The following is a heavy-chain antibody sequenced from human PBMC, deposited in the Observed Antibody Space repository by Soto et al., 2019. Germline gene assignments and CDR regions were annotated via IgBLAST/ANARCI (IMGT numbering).Heavy chain of an antibody. CDR2: NYYSGST. V-gene: IGHV4-61*01. D-gene: IGHD2-2*01. CDR3: ARARRYCSSTSCLNFDY. Sequence: QVQLQESGPGLVKPSETLSLTCTVSGGSVSSGSYYWSWIRQPPGKGLEWLGDNYYSGSTNYNPYLKSPVTISVDTSTNQFSLKLSCVTDADTAVYYCARARRYCSSTSCLNFDYWGQGTLVTVSS. CDR1: GGSVSSGSYY. J-gene: IGHJ4*02.